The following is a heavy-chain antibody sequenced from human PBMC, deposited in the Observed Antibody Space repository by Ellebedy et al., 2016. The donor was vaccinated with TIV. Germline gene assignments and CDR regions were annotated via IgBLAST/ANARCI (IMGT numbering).Heavy chain of an antibody. J-gene: IGHJ4*02. CDR1: GFTLTNYD. D-gene: IGHD3-10*01. Sequence: GESLKISCAASGFTLTNYDMHWVRQATGKGLEWVSAIGTAGDTYYAGSVKGRFTISRENAKHSLYLQINSLSAGDTAVYYCARATSGFDFWGQGALVTVSS. CDR3: ARATSGFDF. V-gene: IGHV3-13*01. CDR2: IGTAGDT.